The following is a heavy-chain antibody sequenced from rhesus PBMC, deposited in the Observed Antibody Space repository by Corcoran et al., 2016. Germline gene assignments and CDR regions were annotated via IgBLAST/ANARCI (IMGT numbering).Heavy chain of an antibody. CDR1: GFTFSSYG. CDR2: ISNGGCST. D-gene: IGHD5-24*01. Sequence: EVQLVESGGGLVQPGGSLRLSCAASGFTFSSYGMSWVRQAPGKGLEWVSYISNGGCSTYYADTVKGRFTISRDNAKNTLSLRMNGLRAEDTAVYYCAEVAGWQWADYWGQGVLVTVSS. CDR3: AEVAGWQWADY. V-gene: IGHV3S5*01. J-gene: IGHJ4*01.